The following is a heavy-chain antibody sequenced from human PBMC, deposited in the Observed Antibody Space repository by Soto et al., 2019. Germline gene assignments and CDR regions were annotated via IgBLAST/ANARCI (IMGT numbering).Heavy chain of an antibody. CDR3: ARGCSGGSCYQRWFDP. Sequence: ASVKVSCKASGYTFTSYGISWVRQAPGQGLEWMGWISAYNGNTNYAQKLQGRVTMTTDTSTSTAYMELRSLRSDDTAVYYCARGCSGGSCYQRWFDPWGQGTLVTVPS. CDR1: GYTFTSYG. D-gene: IGHD2-15*01. CDR2: ISAYNGNT. V-gene: IGHV1-18*01. J-gene: IGHJ5*02.